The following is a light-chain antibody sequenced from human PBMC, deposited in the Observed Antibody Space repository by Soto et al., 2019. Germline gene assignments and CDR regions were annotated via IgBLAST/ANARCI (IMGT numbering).Light chain of an antibody. V-gene: IGKV3-15*01. Sequence: VMTQSPATLSVSPVEIASLSCRASQSVSTNLAWYQQKPGQPPRLLIYFASTRATAVPARFTAGGSGTEFTLTISSLQSDDLAVYYCQQYDKWPRTLGQGTKVDIK. J-gene: IGKJ1*01. CDR1: QSVSTN. CDR3: QQYDKWPRT. CDR2: FAS.